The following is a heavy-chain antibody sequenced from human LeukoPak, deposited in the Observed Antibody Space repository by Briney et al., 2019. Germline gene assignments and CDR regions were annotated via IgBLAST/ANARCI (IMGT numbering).Heavy chain of an antibody. V-gene: IGHV3-21*01. CDR1: GFPFSCHS. CDR3: ASAFYGSGSYYND. J-gene: IGHJ4*02. Sequence: GGSLRLSCAASGFPFSCHSKQWVRQAPGEGLVWVSSISSSSSYIYYAASVKGRFTISRDNAKNSLYLQMHSLRAEDTAVYYCASAFYGSGSYYNDWGQGTLVTVSS. D-gene: IGHD3-10*01. CDR2: ISSSSSYI.